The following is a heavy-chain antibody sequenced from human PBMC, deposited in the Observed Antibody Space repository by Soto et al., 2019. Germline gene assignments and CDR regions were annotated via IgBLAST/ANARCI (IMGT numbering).Heavy chain of an antibody. CDR3: ARVPDCITPSCYARGAIDI. CDR2: IKGDGSGA. V-gene: IGHV3-74*01. D-gene: IGHD2-2*01. CDR1: GFTFSSYW. J-gene: IGHJ3*02. Sequence: GGSLRLSCAASGFTFSSYWMHWVRQAPGKGLVWVSRIKGDGSGASYADSVKGRFTISRDNAKNTLYLQMNSLRAEDTAVYFCARVPDCITPSCYARGAIDIWGQGTMVTVSS.